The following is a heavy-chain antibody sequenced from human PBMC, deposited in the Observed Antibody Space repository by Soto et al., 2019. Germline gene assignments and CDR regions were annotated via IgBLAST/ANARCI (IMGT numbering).Heavy chain of an antibody. D-gene: IGHD1-7*01. CDR2: MNPNSGNT. CDR1: GYTFTSYD. CDR3: ARGDSITGTTDV. J-gene: IGHJ6*04. V-gene: IGHV1-8*01. Sequence: ASVKVSCKASGYTFTSYDINWVRQATGQGLEWMGWMNPNSGNTGYAQKFQGRVTMTRNTSISTAYMELSSLRSEDTAVYYCARGDSITGTTDVWGKGTTVTVSS.